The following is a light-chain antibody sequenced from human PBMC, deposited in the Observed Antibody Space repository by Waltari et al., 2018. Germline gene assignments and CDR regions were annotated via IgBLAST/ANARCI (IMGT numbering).Light chain of an antibody. CDR1: SSNIGGNT. J-gene: IGLJ3*02. CDR2: GND. CDR3: AAWDDSLNGWV. Sequence: QSVLTQPPSASGTPGLRVTISCSGSSSNIGGNTGNWYNHLPGRAPKLLIYGNDQRPSGVPDRISGSKSGYSASLAINGLQSEDEADYYCAAWDDSLNGWVFGGGTKLTVL. V-gene: IGLV1-44*01.